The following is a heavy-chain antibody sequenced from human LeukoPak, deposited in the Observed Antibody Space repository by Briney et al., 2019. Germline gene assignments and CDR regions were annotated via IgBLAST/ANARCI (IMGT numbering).Heavy chain of an antibody. CDR1: GFRFNTYW. CDR3: AKASGYSFGHFDY. D-gene: IGHD5-18*01. J-gene: IGHJ4*02. V-gene: IGHV3-48*04. CDR2: ISSSGSTI. Sequence: GGSLRLSCAASGFRFNTYWMSWVRQAPGKGLEWVSYISSSGSTIYYADSVKGRFTISRDNAKNSLYLQMNNLRPEDTALYYCAKASGYSFGHFDYWGQGTLVTVSS.